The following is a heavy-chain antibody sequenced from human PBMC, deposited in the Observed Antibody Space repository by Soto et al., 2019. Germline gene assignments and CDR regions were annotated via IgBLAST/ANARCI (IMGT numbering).Heavy chain of an antibody. CDR3: TTDHTGYSN. V-gene: IGHV3-15*04. Sequence: EVQLVESGGGLVKPGGSLRLSCAVSGFTFTNAWMSWVRQAPGKGLEWVGRIESKTDGGAIDYAAPVKGRFTTSRDDSKNTLYLQMNSRKTEDTAVYYCTTDHTGYSNWGQGTMVTVSS. J-gene: IGHJ3*01. CDR2: IESKTDGGAI. CDR1: GFTFTNAW. D-gene: IGHD5-12*01.